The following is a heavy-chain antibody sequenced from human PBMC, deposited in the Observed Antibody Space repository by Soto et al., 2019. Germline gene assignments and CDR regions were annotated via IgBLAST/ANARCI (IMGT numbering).Heavy chain of an antibody. CDR3: TRDDEVFFDS. Sequence: GGSLRLSCAASGFTFSRYWLSWARQAPGKGLEWVANIKHDGNEQYYVDSVKGRFTISRDNAKNSLYLQMNSLRAEDAAVYYCTRDDEVFFDSWGQGTLVTVSS. J-gene: IGHJ4*01. V-gene: IGHV3-7*03. CDR1: GFTFSRYW. CDR2: IKHDGNEQ.